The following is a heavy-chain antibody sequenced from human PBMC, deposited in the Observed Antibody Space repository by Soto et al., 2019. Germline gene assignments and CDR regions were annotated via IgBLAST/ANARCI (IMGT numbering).Heavy chain of an antibody. CDR2: MNPGSGKT. V-gene: IGHV1-8*02. CDR1: GYTFINYD. Sequence: GASGKVSCKASGYTFINYDISWVRQATGQGLEWMGWMNPGSGKTGYANKLQGRVTMTRDASTSTAHLELSSLTSEDTAVYYCARMASSGTLNWFDPWGQGTLVTVSS. CDR3: ARMASSGTLNWFDP. J-gene: IGHJ5*02.